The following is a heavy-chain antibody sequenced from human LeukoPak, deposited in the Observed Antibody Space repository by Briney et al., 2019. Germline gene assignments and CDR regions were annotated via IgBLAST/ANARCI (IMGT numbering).Heavy chain of an antibody. V-gene: IGHV3-33*01. Sequence: PGGSLRLSCAASGFTFSSYGMHWVHQAPGKGLEWVAVIWYDGSNKYYADSVKGRFTISRDNSKNTLYLQMNSLGAEDTAVYYCASGTYYYDSSGYLDYWGQGTLVTVPS. D-gene: IGHD3-22*01. J-gene: IGHJ4*02. CDR2: IWYDGSNK. CDR1: GFTFSSYG. CDR3: ASGTYYYDSSGYLDY.